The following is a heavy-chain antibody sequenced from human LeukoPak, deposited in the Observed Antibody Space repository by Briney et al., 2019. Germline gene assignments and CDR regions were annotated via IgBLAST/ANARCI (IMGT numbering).Heavy chain of an antibody. CDR2: VYYTGST. CDR1: GDSISTYY. D-gene: IGHD6-6*01. V-gene: IGHV4-59*01. Sequence: PSETLSLTCTVSGDSISTYYWSWIRQPPGKGLEWIGYVYYTGSTNHNPSLRSRVTISADTSNNQFSLKMRSVAAADTAVYYCARARIAVSYFDYWGQGALVTVSS. CDR3: ARARIAVSYFDY. J-gene: IGHJ4*02.